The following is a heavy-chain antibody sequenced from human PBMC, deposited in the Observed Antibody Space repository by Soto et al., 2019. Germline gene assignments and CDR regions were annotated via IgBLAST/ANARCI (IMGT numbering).Heavy chain of an antibody. CDR3: AIQGGQWLSGEQ. D-gene: IGHD6-19*01. J-gene: IGHJ4*02. CDR2: ITYDAKYK. Sequence: QVQVVESGGGVVQPGRSLTLSCEASGFILSNHGMHWVRQAPGKGLEWVAVITYDAKYKFYADSVKGRFTISRDNCKNTVSLQMDSLRVEDTALYYWAIQGGQWLSGEQWGQGTLVTVSS. V-gene: IGHV3-30*03. CDR1: GFILSNHG.